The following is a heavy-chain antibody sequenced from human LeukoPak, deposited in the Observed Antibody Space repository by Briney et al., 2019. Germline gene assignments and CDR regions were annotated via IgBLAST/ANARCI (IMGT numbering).Heavy chain of an antibody. V-gene: IGHV1-69*05. J-gene: IGHJ5*02. CDR2: IIPIFGTA. Sequence: ASVKVSCKASGGTFISYAISWVRQAPGQGLEWMGGIIPIFGTANYAQKFQGRVTITTDESTSTAYMELSSLRSEDTAVYYCARDGRAVAGPFDPWGQGTLVTVSS. D-gene: IGHD6-19*01. CDR1: GGTFISYA. CDR3: ARDGRAVAGPFDP.